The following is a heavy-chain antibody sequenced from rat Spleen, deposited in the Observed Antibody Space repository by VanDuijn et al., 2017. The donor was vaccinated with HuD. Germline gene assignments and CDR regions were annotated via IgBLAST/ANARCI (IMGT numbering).Heavy chain of an antibody. CDR3: ARHSNSGYGYVMDA. J-gene: IGHJ4*01. Sequence: EVQLVESGGGLVQPGRSLKLSCAASGFTFSDYYMAWVRQAPTKGLEWVASISYDDTSTHYRDSVKGRFTISRDNAKSTLYLQMDSLRSEDTATYYCARHSNSGYGYVMDAWGQGASVTVSS. V-gene: IGHV5-7*01. CDR1: GFTFSDYY. CDR2: ISYDDTST. D-gene: IGHD4-3*01.